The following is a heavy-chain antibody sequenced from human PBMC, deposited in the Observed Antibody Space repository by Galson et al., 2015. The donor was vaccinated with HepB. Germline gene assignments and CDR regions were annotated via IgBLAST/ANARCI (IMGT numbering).Heavy chain of an antibody. J-gene: IGHJ3*02. Sequence: SVKVSCKASGYTFTSYAMHWVRQAPGQRLEWMGWINAGNGNTKYSQKFQGRVTITRDTSASTAYMELSSLRSEDTAVYYCARVRISSSWPLDAFGIWGQGTMVTVSS. CDR3: ARVRISSSWPLDAFGI. V-gene: IGHV1-3*01. CDR1: GYTFTSYA. CDR2: INAGNGNT. D-gene: IGHD6-13*01.